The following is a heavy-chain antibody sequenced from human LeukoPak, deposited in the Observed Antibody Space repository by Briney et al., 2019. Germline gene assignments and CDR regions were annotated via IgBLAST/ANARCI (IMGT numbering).Heavy chain of an antibody. D-gene: IGHD3-22*01. V-gene: IGHV1-18*01. Sequence: GASVKVSCKASGYTFTSYGISWVRQAPGQGLEWMGWISAYNGNTNYAQKLQGRVTMTTDTSTSTAYMELRSLRSDDTAVYYCARDLYYYDSSGSNQGYWGQGTLGTVSS. J-gene: IGHJ4*02. CDR2: ISAYNGNT. CDR1: GYTFTSYG. CDR3: ARDLYYYDSSGSNQGY.